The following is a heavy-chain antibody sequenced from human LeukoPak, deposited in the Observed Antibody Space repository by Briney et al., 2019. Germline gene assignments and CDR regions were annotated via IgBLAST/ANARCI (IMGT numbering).Heavy chain of an antibody. V-gene: IGHV3-30*01. CDR3: ARGVFDWLSRFDP. Sequence: GRFTISRDISKNTLYLQMNSLRTEDTAVYYCARGVFDWLSRFDPWGQGTLVTVSS. J-gene: IGHJ5*02. D-gene: IGHD3-9*01.